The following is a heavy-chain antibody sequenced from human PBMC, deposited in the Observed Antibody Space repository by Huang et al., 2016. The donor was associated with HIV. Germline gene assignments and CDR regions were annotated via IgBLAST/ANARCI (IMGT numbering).Heavy chain of an antibody. V-gene: IGHV1-8*01. CDR2: MNPKSGNV. Sequence: QIQLAQSGAEVKKPGASGKVSFKASGYTFTNYDINWVRQASGQGREGMGWMNPKSGNVGYTKKFQGRVAILRNSSINTSYLEVTSLTSEDTAVYYCARGFGINYNHEAFDVWGQGTMVTVSS. CDR3: ARGFGINYNHEAFDV. D-gene: IGHD3-10*01. J-gene: IGHJ3*01. CDR1: GYTFTNYD.